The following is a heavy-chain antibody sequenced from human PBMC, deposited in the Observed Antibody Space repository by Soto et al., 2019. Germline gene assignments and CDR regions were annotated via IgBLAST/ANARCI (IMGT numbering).Heavy chain of an antibody. D-gene: IGHD2-15*01. J-gene: IGHJ3*02. CDR3: ARGPLGYCSGGSCPKGAFDI. Sequence: SETLSLTCAVYGGSFSGYYWSWIRQPPGKGLGWIGEINHSGSTNYNPSLKSRVTISVDTSKNQFSLKLSSVTAADTAVYYCARGPLGYCSGGSCPKGAFDIWGQGTMVTVSS. CDR2: INHSGST. CDR1: GGSFSGYY. V-gene: IGHV4-34*01.